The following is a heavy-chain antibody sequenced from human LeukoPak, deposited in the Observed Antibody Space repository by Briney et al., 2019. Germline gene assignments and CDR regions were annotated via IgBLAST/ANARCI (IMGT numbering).Heavy chain of an antibody. D-gene: IGHD3-3*01. CDR3: ATGRGRFLEWLVDY. J-gene: IGHJ4*02. Sequence: GRSLRLSCAASGFTFSSYAMHWVRQAPGKGLEWVAVISYDGSNKYYADSVKGRFTISRDNSKNTLYLQMNSLRAEDTAVYYCATGRGRFLEWLVDYWGQGTLVTVSS. V-gene: IGHV3-30-3*01. CDR1: GFTFSSYA. CDR2: ISYDGSNK.